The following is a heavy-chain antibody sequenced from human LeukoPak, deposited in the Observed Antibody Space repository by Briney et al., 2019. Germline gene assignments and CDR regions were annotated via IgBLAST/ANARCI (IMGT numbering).Heavy chain of an antibody. V-gene: IGHV3-21*01. Sequence: PGGSLRLSCAASGFTFSSYSMNWVRQAPGKGLEWVSSISSSSSYIYYADSVKGRFTISRDNAKNSLYLQMNSLRAEDTAVYYCASEPIVATTLKWGQGALVTVSS. CDR1: GFTFSSYS. CDR3: ASEPIVATTLK. D-gene: IGHD5-12*01. CDR2: ISSSSSYI. J-gene: IGHJ4*02.